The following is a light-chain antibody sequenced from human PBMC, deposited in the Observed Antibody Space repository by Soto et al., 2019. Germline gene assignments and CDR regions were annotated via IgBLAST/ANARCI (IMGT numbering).Light chain of an antibody. Sequence: DIQMTQSPPTLSASVGDRVTITCRASQSISSWLAWYQQKPGKAPKLLIYDASSLESGVPSRFSGSGSGTGFTLTISSLQPDDFATYYCQQYNSYSKTFGQGTKVDIK. CDR3: QQYNSYSKT. J-gene: IGKJ1*01. V-gene: IGKV1-5*01. CDR2: DAS. CDR1: QSISSW.